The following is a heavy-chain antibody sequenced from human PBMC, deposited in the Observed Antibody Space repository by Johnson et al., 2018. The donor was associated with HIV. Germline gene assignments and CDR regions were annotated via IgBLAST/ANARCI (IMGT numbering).Heavy chain of an antibody. Sequence: QVQLVESGGGVVQPGRSLRLSCAASGFTFSSYAMHWVRQAPGKGLEWVAVISYDGSNKYYADSVKGRFTISRDNSKNTLYLQMNSLRAEDTAVYYCARESGSSVAFDIWGHGTMVPVSS. J-gene: IGHJ3*02. CDR1: GFTFSSYA. CDR2: ISYDGSNK. D-gene: IGHD1-26*01. V-gene: IGHV3-30-3*01. CDR3: ARESGSSVAFDI.